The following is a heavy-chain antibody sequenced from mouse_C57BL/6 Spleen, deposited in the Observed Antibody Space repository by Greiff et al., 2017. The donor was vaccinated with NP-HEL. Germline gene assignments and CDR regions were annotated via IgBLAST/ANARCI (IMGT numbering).Heavy chain of an antibody. D-gene: IGHD1-1*01. CDR1: GFTFSDHG. V-gene: IGHV5-17*01. Sequence: EVKLVESGGGLVKPGGSLKLSCAAPGFTFSDHGMHWVRQAPEKGLEWVAYISSGSSTIYYSATVKGRFTISRDNAKNTLFLQMTSLRSEDTAMYYCARPSRSSLFAYWGQGTLVTVSA. J-gene: IGHJ3*01. CDR3: ARPSRSSLFAY. CDR2: ISSGSSTI.